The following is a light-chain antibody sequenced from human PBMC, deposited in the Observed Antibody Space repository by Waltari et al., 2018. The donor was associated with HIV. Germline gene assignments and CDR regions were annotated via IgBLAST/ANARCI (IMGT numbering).Light chain of an antibody. J-gene: IGLJ3*02. CDR2: RNT. CDR1: SSTLDNNS. Sequence: QSVLTQPPSASGPPRQRVTLSCSESSSTLDNNSVNRYQQLPGTAPKLLIYRNTQRPSGVPDRFSGSKSDTSASLAISGLRSEDEADYFCATWDDSLSGPVFGGGTKLTVL. CDR3: ATWDDSLSGPV. V-gene: IGLV1-47*01.